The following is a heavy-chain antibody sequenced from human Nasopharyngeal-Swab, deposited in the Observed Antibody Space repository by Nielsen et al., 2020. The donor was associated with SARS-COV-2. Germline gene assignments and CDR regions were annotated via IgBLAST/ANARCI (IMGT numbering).Heavy chain of an antibody. V-gene: IGHV4-61*02. CDR2: IYTSGST. CDR3: SRAVVGYWYFDL. D-gene: IGHD3-22*01. CDR1: GGSISSGSYY. J-gene: IGHJ2*01. Sequence: SETLSLTCTVSGGSISSGSYYWSWIRQPAGKGLEWIGRIYTSGSTNYNPSLKSRVTISVDTSKNQFSLKLSSVTAADTAVYYCSRAVVGYWYFDLWGRGTLVTVSS.